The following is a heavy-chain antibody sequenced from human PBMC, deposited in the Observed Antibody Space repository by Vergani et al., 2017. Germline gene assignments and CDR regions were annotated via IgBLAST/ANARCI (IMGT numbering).Heavy chain of an antibody. CDR1: GFAFSRYA. D-gene: IGHD3-3*01. J-gene: IGHJ4*02. V-gene: IGHV3-23*01. Sequence: EVQLLESGGRLVQPGGSLRLSCVASGFAFSRYAMSWVRQAPGKGLEWVSGLTASGSGISYADSVKGRFTISRDNSKNTLYLQMNSLRAEDTALYYCARERNAYYDFWSGYYTQYYFDYWGQGTLVTVSS. CDR3: ARERNAYYDFWSGYYTQYYFDY. CDR2: LTASGSGI.